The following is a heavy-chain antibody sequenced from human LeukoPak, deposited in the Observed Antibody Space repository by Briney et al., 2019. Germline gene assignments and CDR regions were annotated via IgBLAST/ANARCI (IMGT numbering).Heavy chain of an antibody. CDR1: GFTFSSYS. J-gene: IGHJ4*02. V-gene: IGHV3-21*01. CDR3: ARSWFGELTGVDY. Sequence: PGGSLRLSCAASGFTFSSYSMNWVRQAPGKGLERVSSISSSSSYIYYADSVKGRFTISRDNAKNSLYLQMNSLRAEDTAVYYCARSWFGELTGVDYWGQGTLVTVSS. CDR2: ISSSSSYI. D-gene: IGHD3-10*01.